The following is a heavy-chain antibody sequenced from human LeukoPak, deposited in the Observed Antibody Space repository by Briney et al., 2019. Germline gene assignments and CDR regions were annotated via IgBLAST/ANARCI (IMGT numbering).Heavy chain of an antibody. Sequence: GGSLRLTCAASGFTFDDYTMHWVRQAPGKGLEWVSLISWDGGSTYYADSVKGRFTISRDNSKNSLYLQMNSLRTEDTALYYCAKDHRYYSSSWYDWHYFDYWGQGTLVTVSS. V-gene: IGHV3-43*01. CDR3: AKDHRYYSSSWYDWHYFDY. D-gene: IGHD6-13*01. CDR1: GFTFDDYT. CDR2: ISWDGGST. J-gene: IGHJ4*02.